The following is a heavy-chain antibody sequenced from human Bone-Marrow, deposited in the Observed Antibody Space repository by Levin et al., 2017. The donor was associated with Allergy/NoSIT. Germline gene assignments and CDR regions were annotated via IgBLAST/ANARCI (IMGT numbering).Heavy chain of an antibody. V-gene: IGHV3-23*01. J-gene: IGHJ5*02. CDR2: ISESVYIT. CDR3: TRTMFWFDN. D-gene: IGHD3-10*02. CDR1: GFLFSKSS. Sequence: ETLSLTCAASGFLFSKSSMAWVRQTPGKGLEWISYISESVYITKYSDSVKGRFTVSRDNSKNTVYLEMNSLRVDDTAVYFCTRTMFWFDNWGQGTLVTVSS.